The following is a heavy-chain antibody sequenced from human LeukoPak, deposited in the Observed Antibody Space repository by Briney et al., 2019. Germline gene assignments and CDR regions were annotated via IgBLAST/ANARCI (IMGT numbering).Heavy chain of an antibody. Sequence: SETLSLTCTVSGGSISSGSYYWSWIRQPAGKGLEWIGRIYTSGSTNYNPSLKSRVTISVDTSKNQFSLKLSSVTAADTAVYYCARGGYYYGSGSYFGYYYYMDVWGKGTTVTVSS. CDR1: GGSISSGSYY. J-gene: IGHJ6*03. V-gene: IGHV4-61*02. CDR2: IYTSGST. D-gene: IGHD3-10*01. CDR3: ARGGYYYGSGSYFGYYYYMDV.